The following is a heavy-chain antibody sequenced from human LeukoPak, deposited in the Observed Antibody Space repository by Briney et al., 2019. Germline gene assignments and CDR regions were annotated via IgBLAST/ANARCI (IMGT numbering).Heavy chain of an antibody. V-gene: IGHV4-4*07. CDR1: GGSISGYY. D-gene: IGHD2-2*01. CDR2: IHTSGNT. J-gene: IGHJ4*02. Sequence: SETLSLTCTVSGGSISGYYWSWIRQPAGKGLEWIGHIHTSGNTNYSPSLKSRVTISVDTSKNQFSLKLSSVTAADTAVYYCARLGYCSSTSCYYFDYWGQGTLVTVSS. CDR3: ARLGYCSSTSCYYFDY.